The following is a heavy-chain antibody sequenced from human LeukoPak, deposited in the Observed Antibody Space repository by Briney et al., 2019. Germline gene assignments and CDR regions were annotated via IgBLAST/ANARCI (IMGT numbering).Heavy chain of an antibody. CDR3: ARDTPGGGGFDY. V-gene: IGHV3-21*01. D-gene: IGHD3-16*01. CDR1: GFTFSSYS. CDR2: ISSSSSYI. J-gene: IGHJ4*02. Sequence: PGGSLRLSCAASGFTFSSYSMNWVRQAPGKGLEWVSSISSSSSYIYYADSVKGRFTISRDNAKNSLYLQMNSLRAEDTAVYYCARDTPGGGGFDYWGQGTLVTVSS.